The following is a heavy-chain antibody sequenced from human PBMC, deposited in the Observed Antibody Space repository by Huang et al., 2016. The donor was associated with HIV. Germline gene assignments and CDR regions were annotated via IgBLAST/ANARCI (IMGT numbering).Heavy chain of an antibody. CDR2: INNGGST. Sequence: QQQLQQWGAGLLKPSETLSLTCAVYGGSFTNYYWGWIRQPPGKGLEWIGEINNGGSTQASPSLKCRVTISLDTSKNQVSLKLTAVRAADTAVYYCVRGPRYVSADWYARLRNYWFFDLWGRGSLVSVSS. V-gene: IGHV4-34*01. D-gene: IGHD3-9*01. J-gene: IGHJ2*01. CDR3: VRGPRYVSADWYARLRNYWFFDL. CDR1: GGSFTNYY.